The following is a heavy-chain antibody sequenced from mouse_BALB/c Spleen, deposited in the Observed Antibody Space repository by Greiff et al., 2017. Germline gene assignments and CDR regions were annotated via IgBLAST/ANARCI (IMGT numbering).Heavy chain of an antibody. CDR2: IYPGNVNT. V-gene: IGHV1S56*01. D-gene: IGHD2-4*01. Sequence: LQESGPELVKPGASVRISCKASGYTFTSYYIHWVKQRPGQGLEWIGWIYPGNVNTKYNEKFKGKATLTADKSSSTAYMQLSSLTSEDSAVYFCARGDYDEGDAMDYWGQGTSVTVSS. CDR1: GYTFTSYY. J-gene: IGHJ4*01. CDR3: ARGDYDEGDAMDY.